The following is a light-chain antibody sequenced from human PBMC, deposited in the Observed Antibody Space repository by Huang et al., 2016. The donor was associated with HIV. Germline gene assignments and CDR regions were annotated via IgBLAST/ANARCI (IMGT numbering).Light chain of an antibody. V-gene: IGKV3-15*01. CDR2: DAS. J-gene: IGKJ2*01. Sequence: EIVMTQSPATLSVSPGERATLSCRASQSVSNNLAWYPQKPGRAPRLLVYDASTRATGIPARFGGSGSGTEFTLTISSLQSEDFAVYFCQQFNNWPRTFGQGTKLEIK. CDR3: QQFNNWPRT. CDR1: QSVSNN.